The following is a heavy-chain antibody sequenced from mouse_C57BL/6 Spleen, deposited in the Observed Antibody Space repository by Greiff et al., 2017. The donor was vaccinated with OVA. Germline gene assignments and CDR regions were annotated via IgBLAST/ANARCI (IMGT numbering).Heavy chain of an antibody. Sequence: EVQLQQSVAELVRPGASVKLSCTASGFNIKNTYMHWVKQRPEQGLEWIGRIDPANGNTKYAPKFQGKATITADTSSNTAYLQLSSLTSEDTAIYYCARCEGGSPRGYYAMDYWGQGTSVTVSS. CDR3: ARCEGGSPRGYYAMDY. V-gene: IGHV14-3*01. CDR2: IDPANGNT. J-gene: IGHJ4*01. CDR1: GFNIKNTY. D-gene: IGHD3-1*01.